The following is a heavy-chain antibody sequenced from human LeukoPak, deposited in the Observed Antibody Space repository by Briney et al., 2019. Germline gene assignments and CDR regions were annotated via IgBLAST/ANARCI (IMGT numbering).Heavy chain of an antibody. J-gene: IGHJ4*02. D-gene: IGHD1-26*01. V-gene: IGHV3-53*01. CDR2: IYSGGST. Sequence: PGGSLRLSCAASGFTFTTYWMTWVRQAPGKGLEWVSVIYSGGSTYYADSVKGRFTISRDNSKNTLYLQMNSLRAEDTAVYYCARFRGATIYWGQGTLVTVSS. CDR1: GFTFTTYW. CDR3: ARFRGATIY.